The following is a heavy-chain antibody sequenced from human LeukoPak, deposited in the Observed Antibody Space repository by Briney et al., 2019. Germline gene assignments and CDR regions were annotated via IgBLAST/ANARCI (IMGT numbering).Heavy chain of an antibody. CDR1: GGTFSSYA. V-gene: IGHV1-69*13. D-gene: IGHD6-13*01. Sequence: SVKVSCKASGGTFSSYAISWVRQAPGQGLEWMGTIIPIFGTTNYAPKFQGGVSITADESTNTAFMELSSLRSEDTAFYFCAREASSTWYAMFDFWGQGTLVTVSS. CDR2: IIPIFGTT. J-gene: IGHJ4*02. CDR3: AREASSTWYAMFDF.